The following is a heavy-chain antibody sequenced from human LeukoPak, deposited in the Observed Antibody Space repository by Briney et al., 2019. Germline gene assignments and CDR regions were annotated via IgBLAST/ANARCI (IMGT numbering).Heavy chain of an antibody. Sequence: GGSLRLACAASGFTVSSNYVSWVRQAPGKVLEWVSAIYSGGSPYYAHSAKGRFTISRDNSKNKLNLQMNGLRAKNRPLIYGARKTNHAFDIWRQGPMDSVSS. CDR1: GFTVSSNY. V-gene: IGHV3-66*01. CDR2: IYSGGSP. CDR3: ARKTNHAFDI. J-gene: IGHJ3*02. D-gene: IGHD2-8*01.